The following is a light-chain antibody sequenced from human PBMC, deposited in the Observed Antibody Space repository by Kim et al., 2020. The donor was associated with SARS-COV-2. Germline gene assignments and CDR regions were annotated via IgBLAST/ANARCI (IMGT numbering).Light chain of an antibody. CDR1: QGVSSN. CDR3: QQYNNWPRGT. Sequence: VCPGERATLSCRASQGVSSNLAWYQQKPGQAPRLLIYGASTRATGIPARFSGSGSGTEFTLTISSLQSEDFAVYYCQQYNNWPRGTFGQGTKLEI. CDR2: GAS. J-gene: IGKJ2*02. V-gene: IGKV3-15*01.